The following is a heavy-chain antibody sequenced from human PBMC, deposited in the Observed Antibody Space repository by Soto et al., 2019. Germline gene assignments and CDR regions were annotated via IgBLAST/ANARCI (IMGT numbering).Heavy chain of an antibody. V-gene: IGHV4-39*01. J-gene: IGHJ6*02. Sequence: SEALSLTWALFRSSISTSSYYWGWIRQPPGKGLKWIGSIYYSGSTYYNPSLKSRVTISVDTSKNQFSLKLSFVTAADTAVYYCARTYYGSGSYYNGFAYYYGMDVWGQGTTVT. CDR1: RSSISTSSYY. CDR2: IYYSGST. D-gene: IGHD3-10*01. CDR3: ARTYYGSGSYYNGFAYYYGMDV.